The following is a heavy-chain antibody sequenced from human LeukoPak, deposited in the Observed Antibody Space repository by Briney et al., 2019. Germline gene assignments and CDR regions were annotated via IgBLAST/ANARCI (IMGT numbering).Heavy chain of an antibody. V-gene: IGHV4-61*02. CDR1: GGSISSGSYY. J-gene: IGHJ6*03. CDR2: IYTSGNT. Sequence: SQTLSLTCTVSGGSISSGSYYWSWIRQPAGKGLEWIGRIYTSGNTNYNPSLKSRVTISVDTSKNQFSLKLSSVTAADTAVYYCARDADIVVVPAAMSDYYYYYYMDVWGKGTTVTVSS. D-gene: IGHD2-2*01. CDR3: ARDADIVVVPAAMSDYYYYYYMDV.